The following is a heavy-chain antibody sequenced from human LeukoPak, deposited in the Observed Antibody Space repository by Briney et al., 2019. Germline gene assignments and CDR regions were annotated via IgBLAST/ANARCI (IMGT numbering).Heavy chain of an antibody. CDR2: IYYSGST. J-gene: IGHJ4*02. V-gene: IGHV4-39*01. CDR3: ARLGYSSSGFSDY. CDR1: GGSISSYY. D-gene: IGHD6-6*01. Sequence: SETLSLTCTVSGGSISSYYWGWIRQPPGKGLEWIGSIYYSGSTYYNPSLKSRVTISVDTSKNQFSLKLSSVTAADTAVYYCARLGYSSSGFSDYWGQGTLVTVSS.